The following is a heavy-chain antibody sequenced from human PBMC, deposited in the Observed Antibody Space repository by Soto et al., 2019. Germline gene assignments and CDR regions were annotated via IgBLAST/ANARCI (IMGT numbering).Heavy chain of an antibody. CDR1: GGSISSSSYY. CDR2: IYYSGST. CDR3: ARGGGNYYYYGMGV. J-gene: IGHJ6*02. V-gene: IGHV4-39*07. D-gene: IGHD2-15*01. Sequence: QLQLQESGPGLVKPSETLSLTCTVSGGSISSSSYYWGWIRQPPGKGLEWIGSIYYSGSTYYNPSLKSRVTISVDTSKNQFSLKLSSVTAADTAVYYCARGGGNYYYYGMGVWGQGTTVTVSS.